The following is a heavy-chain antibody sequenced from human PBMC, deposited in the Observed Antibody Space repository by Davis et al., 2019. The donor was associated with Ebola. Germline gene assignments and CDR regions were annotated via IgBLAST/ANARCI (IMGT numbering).Heavy chain of an antibody. Sequence: GESLKISCVASGFTFSSYGMHWVRQAPGKGLEWVAVISYDGSNKYYADSVKGRFTISRDNSKNTLYLQMNSLRAEDTAVYYCAKGGYNPEWGYYYYGMDVWGQGTTVTVSS. CDR3: AKGGYNPEWGYYYYGMDV. CDR2: ISYDGSNK. D-gene: IGHD3-22*01. J-gene: IGHJ6*02. V-gene: IGHV3-30*18. CDR1: GFTFSSYG.